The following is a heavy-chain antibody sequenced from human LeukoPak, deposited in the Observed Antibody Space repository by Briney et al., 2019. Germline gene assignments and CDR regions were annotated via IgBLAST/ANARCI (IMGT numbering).Heavy chain of an antibody. D-gene: IGHD3-9*01. CDR2: INPSGGST. J-gene: IGHJ4*02. Sequence: ASVKVSCKASGYTFTSYYMHWVRQAPGQGLEWMGIINPSGGSTSYAQKFQGRVTMTRDTSTSTVYMELSSLRSEDTAVYYCAKDTTPYDIADYWGQGTLVTVSS. V-gene: IGHV1-46*01. CDR3: AKDTTPYDIADY. CDR1: GYTFTSYY.